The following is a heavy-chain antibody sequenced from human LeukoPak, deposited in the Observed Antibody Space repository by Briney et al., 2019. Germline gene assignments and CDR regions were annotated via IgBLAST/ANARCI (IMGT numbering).Heavy chain of an antibody. V-gene: IGHV3-11*01. J-gene: IGHJ6*02. Sequence: PGGSLRLSCAASGLTFSDYYMSWIRQAPGKGLEWVSYISSSGSTIYYADSVKGRFTISRDNAKNSLYLQMNSLRAEDTAVYYCARGMRGPTSTDYYYGVDVWGQGTTVTVSS. CDR1: GLTFSDYY. CDR3: ARGMRGPTSTDYYYGVDV. CDR2: ISSSGSTI. D-gene: IGHD5/OR15-5a*01.